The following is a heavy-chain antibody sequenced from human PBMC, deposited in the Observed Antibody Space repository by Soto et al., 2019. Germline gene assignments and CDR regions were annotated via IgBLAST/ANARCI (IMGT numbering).Heavy chain of an antibody. D-gene: IGHD2-15*01. CDR1: GFTFSSYG. CDR3: ATNLGYCSGGSCYYYYGMDV. J-gene: IGHJ6*02. Sequence: GGSLRLSCAASGFTFSSYGMHWVRQAPGKGLEWVAAISYDGSNKYYADSVKGRFTISRDNSKNTLYLQMNSLRAEDTAVYYCATNLGYCSGGSCYYYYGMDVWGQGTTVTVSS. V-gene: IGHV3-30*03. CDR2: ISYDGSNK.